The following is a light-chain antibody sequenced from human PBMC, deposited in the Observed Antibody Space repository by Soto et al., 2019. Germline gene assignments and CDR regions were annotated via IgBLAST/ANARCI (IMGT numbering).Light chain of an antibody. J-gene: IGLJ1*01. V-gene: IGLV2-14*01. CDR1: SSDVGGYNY. CDR2: DVS. Sequence: QSGLTQPASVSGSPGRSVTISCTGTSSDVGGYNYVSWYQQHPGKAPKLMIYDVSNRPSGVSNRFSGSKSGNTASLTISGLQAEDEADYYCSSYTSSSTLLLVFGTGTKVTVL. CDR3: SSYTSSSTLLLV.